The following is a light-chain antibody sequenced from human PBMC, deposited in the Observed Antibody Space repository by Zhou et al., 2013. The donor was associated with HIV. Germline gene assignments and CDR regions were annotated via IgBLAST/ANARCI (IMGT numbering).Light chain of an antibody. J-gene: IGKJ2*01. CDR2: GAS. CDR3: QQYKTWPL. CDR1: QSVTSN. V-gene: IGKV3-15*01. Sequence: EIVMTQSPATLSVSPGERATLSCRASQSVTSNLAWYQQKPGQAPRLLIYGASTRATGIPARFSGSGSGTEFTLTISSMQSEDFAVYYCQQYKTWPLFGQGTK.